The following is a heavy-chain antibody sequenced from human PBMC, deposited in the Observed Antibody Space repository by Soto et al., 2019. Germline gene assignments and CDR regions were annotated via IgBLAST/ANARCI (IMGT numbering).Heavy chain of an antibody. J-gene: IGHJ4*02. CDR3: ARERYYDSSGYEPFDY. CDR1: GYTFTSYG. Sequence: QVQLVQSGAEVKKPGASVKVSCKASGYTFTSYGISWVRQAPGQGLEWMGWISAYNGNTNYAQKLQGRVAMTTDTSTSTAYMELRSLRSDDTAVYYCARERYYDSSGYEPFDYWGQGTLVTVSS. CDR2: ISAYNGNT. D-gene: IGHD3-22*01. V-gene: IGHV1-18*01.